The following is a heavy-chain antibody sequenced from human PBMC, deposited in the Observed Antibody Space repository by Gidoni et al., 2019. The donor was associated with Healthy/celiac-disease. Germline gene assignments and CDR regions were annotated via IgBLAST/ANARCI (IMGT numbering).Heavy chain of an antibody. J-gene: IGHJ6*02. Sequence: QVQLQESGTGLVKPSETLSLTCTVSGGAISSYYWSWIRQPPGKGLEWIGYIYYSGSTNYNPSLKSRVTISVDTSKHQFSLKLSSVTAADTAVYYCARGPGSYGYYYYGMDVWGQGTTVTVSS. CDR3: ARGPGSYGYYYYGMDV. V-gene: IGHV4-59*01. CDR2: IYYSGST. CDR1: GGAISSYY. D-gene: IGHD1-26*01.